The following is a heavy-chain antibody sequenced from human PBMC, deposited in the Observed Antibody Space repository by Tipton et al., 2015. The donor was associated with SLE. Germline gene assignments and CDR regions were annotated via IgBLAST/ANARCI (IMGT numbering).Heavy chain of an antibody. CDR2: IYYSGST. Sequence: TLSLTCTVSGDSISSHYWSWIRQPPGQGLEWIGYIYYSGSTNYNPSLKSRVAISVDTSKNQFSLKLSSVTAADTAVYYCAREQWLVLWGYFDFWGQGTLVTVSS. D-gene: IGHD6-19*01. V-gene: IGHV4-59*11. CDR1: GDSISSHY. J-gene: IGHJ4*02. CDR3: AREQWLVLWGYFDF.